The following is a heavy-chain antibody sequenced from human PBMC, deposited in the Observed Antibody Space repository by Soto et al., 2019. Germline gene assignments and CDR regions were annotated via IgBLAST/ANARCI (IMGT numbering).Heavy chain of an antibody. V-gene: IGHV1-69*02. CDR1: GCTFSSYT. D-gene: IGHD3-10*01. J-gene: IGHJ6*02. CDR3: ASLMSSGYYYGMDV. Sequence: QVQLVQSGAEVKKPGSSVKVSCKASGCTFSSYTISWVRQAPGQGLEWMGRIIPIRGIANYAQKFQGRVTITADKSTSTAYMELSSLRSEDTAVYYCASLMSSGYYYGMDVWGQGTTVTVSS. CDR2: IIPIRGIA.